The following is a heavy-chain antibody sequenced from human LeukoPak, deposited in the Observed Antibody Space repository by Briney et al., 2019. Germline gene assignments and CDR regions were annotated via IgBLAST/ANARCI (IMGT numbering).Heavy chain of an antibody. CDR1: GGSISSSSYY. CDR2: IYYSGST. J-gene: IGHJ4*02. D-gene: IGHD6-6*01. CDR3: ARDRPASSSLDY. V-gene: IGHV4-39*02. Sequence: SETLSLTCTVSGGSISSSSYYWGWIRQPPGKGLEWIGSIYYSGSTYYNPSLKSRVTISVDTSKNHFSLKLSSVTAADTAVYYCARDRPASSSLDYWGQGTLVTVSS.